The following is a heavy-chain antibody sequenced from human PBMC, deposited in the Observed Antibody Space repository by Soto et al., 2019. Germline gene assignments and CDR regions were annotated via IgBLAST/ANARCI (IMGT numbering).Heavy chain of an antibody. V-gene: IGHV3-30*18. D-gene: IGHD6-13*01. CDR3: AKDVGQQLVRNYGMDV. J-gene: IGHJ6*02. Sequence: QVQLVESGGGVIQPGTSLSLSCGSSGFTFRSFGMYWVRQAPGKGLEWVAVVSYDGNHKYYADSVKGRFTVSRDNAKNMLYLQMNSLRGEDTAVYYCAKDVGQQLVRNYGMDVWGPGTTVTGSS. CDR2: VSYDGNHK. CDR1: GFTFRSFG.